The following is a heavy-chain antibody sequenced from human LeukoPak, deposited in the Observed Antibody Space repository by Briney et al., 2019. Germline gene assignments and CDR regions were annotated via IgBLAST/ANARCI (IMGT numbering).Heavy chain of an antibody. D-gene: IGHD2-2*02. CDR2: ISYDGSNK. CDR1: GFTFRSYG. CDR3: ARDSECSSTSCSTYYYYYGMDV. Sequence: GGSLRLSCAASGFTFRSYGMHWVRQAPGKGLEWVAVISYDGSNKYYADSVKGRFTISRDNSKNTLYLQMNSLRAEDTAVYYCARDSECSSTSCSTYYYYYGMDVWGQGTTVTVSS. J-gene: IGHJ6*02. V-gene: IGHV3-30*03.